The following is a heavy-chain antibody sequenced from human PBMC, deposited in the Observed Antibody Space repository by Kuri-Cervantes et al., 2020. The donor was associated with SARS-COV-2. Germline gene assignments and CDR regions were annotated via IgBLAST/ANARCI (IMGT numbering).Heavy chain of an antibody. V-gene: IGHV1-46*01. CDR1: GYTFTGYY. CDR2: INPSGGST. D-gene: IGHD3-22*01. J-gene: IGHJ3*02. Sequence: ASVKVSCKASGYTFTGYYMHWVRQAPGQGLEWMGIINPSGGSTSYAQKFQGRVTMTRDTSTSTVYMELSSLRSEDTAVYYCARDAQPSTFDRYYDSSGYYYGVAFDIWGQRTMVTVSS. CDR3: ARDAQPSTFDRYYDSSGYYYGVAFDI.